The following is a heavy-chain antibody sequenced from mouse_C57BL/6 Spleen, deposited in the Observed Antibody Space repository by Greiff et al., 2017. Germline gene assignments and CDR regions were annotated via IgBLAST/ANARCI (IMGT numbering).Heavy chain of an antibody. CDR2: ISSGSSTI. Sequence: EVKVVESGGGLVKPGGSLKLSCAASGFTFSDYGMHWVRQAPEKGLEWVAYISSGSSTIYYADTVKGRFTFTRDNAKNTLFLQMTSLRSEDTAMYYCARPDSNYVGYAMDYWGQGTSVTVSS. J-gene: IGHJ4*01. CDR3: ARPDSNYVGYAMDY. D-gene: IGHD2-5*01. V-gene: IGHV5-17*01. CDR1: GFTFSDYG.